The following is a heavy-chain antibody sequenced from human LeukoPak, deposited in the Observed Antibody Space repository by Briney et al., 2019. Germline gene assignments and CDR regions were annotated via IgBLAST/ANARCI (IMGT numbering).Heavy chain of an antibody. D-gene: IGHD1-26*01. CDR1: GGSISSYY. CDR2: IYYSGST. CDR3: ARESVGWFDP. J-gene: IGHJ5*02. V-gene: IGHV4-59*01. Sequence: SETLSLTCTVSGGSISSYYWSWIRQPPGKGLEWIGYIYYSGSTNYNPSLKSRVTISVDTSKNQFSLKLSSVTAADTAVYYCARESVGWFDPWGQGTLVTVSS.